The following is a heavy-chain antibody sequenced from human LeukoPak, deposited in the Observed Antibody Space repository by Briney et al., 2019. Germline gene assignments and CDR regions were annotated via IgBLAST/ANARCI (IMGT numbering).Heavy chain of an antibody. D-gene: IGHD3-9*01. V-gene: IGHV3-9*03. J-gene: IGHJ3*02. CDR1: GFTFDDYA. CDR2: ISWNSGSI. Sequence: PGRSLRLSCAASGFTFDDYAMHWVRQAPGKGLEWVSGISWNSGSIGYADSVKGRFTISRDNAKNSLYLQMNSLRAEDMALYYCAKDTLRYFGGPSGAFDIWGQGTMVTVSS. CDR3: AKDTLRYFGGPSGAFDI.